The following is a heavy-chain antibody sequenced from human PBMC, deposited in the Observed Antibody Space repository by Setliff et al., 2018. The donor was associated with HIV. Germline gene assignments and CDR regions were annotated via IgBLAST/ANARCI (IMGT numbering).Heavy chain of an antibody. V-gene: IGHV1-18*01. CDR2: ISTYNGDT. D-gene: IGHD4-4*01. Sequence: GASVKVSCKASGYMFTSYGIGWVRQAPGQGLEWMGWISTYNGDTNYAPQFQGRVSVTTDTATGTVHMELRSLRSDDTAMYYCARDMDYSNPDYWGQGTLVTVS. CDR3: ARDMDYSNPDY. CDR1: GYMFTSYG. J-gene: IGHJ4*02.